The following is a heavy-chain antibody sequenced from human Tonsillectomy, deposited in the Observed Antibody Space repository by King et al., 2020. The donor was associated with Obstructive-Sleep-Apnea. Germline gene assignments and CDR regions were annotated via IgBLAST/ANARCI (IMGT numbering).Heavy chain of an antibody. CDR2: INHSGST. V-gene: IGHV4-34*01. D-gene: IGHD3-9*01. CDR3: ARGLPRWYDILTTYFDY. J-gene: IGHJ4*02. CDR1: GGSFSGYY. Sequence: VQLQQWGAGLLKPSETLSLTCAVYGGSFSGYYWSWIRQPPGKGLEWIGEINHSGSTNYNPSLKSRVTISVDTSKNQFSLKLSSVTAADTAVYYCARGLPRWYDILTTYFDYWGQGTLVTVSS.